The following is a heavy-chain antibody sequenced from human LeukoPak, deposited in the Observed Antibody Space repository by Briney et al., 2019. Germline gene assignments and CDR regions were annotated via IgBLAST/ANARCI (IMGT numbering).Heavy chain of an antibody. CDR2: ITSGGDYI. J-gene: IGHJ4*02. Sequence: SGGSLRLSCAASGFTFNTFNMNWVRQAPGKGLEWVSSITSGGDYIYYADSVKGRFTTSRDNAKNSQSLQLNSLRVEDTAVYYCARGHYDVLAASYKWTPDYWGQGTLVTVSS. D-gene: IGHD3-9*01. V-gene: IGHV3-21*01. CDR1: GFTFNTFN. CDR3: ARGHYDVLAASYKWTPDY.